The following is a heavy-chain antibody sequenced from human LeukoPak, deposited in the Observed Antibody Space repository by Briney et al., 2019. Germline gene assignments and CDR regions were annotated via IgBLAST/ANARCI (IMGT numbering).Heavy chain of an antibody. CDR1: GFTFDDYA. CDR3: ATYRQVLLPFES. Sequence: GGSLRLSCAASGFTFDDYAMHWVRQAPGKGLEWVSSIFPSGGEIHYADSVRGRFTISRDNSKSTLSLQMNSLRAEDTAIYYCATYRQVLLPFESWGQGTLVTVSS. V-gene: IGHV3-23*01. D-gene: IGHD2-8*02. CDR2: IFPSGGEI. J-gene: IGHJ4*02.